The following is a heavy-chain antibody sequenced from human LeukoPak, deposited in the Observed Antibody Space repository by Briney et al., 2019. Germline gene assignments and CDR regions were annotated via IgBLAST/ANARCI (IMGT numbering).Heavy chain of an antibody. CDR3: ARVLPVAGTELLDY. CDR2: IIPIFGTA. J-gene: IGHJ4*02. CDR1: GGTFSSYA. V-gene: IGHV1-69*05. D-gene: IGHD6-19*01. Sequence: SVKVSCKASGGTFSSYAISWLRQAPGQGLEWMGGIIPIFGTANYAQKFRGRVTITTDESTSTAYMELSSLRSEDTAVYYCARVLPVAGTELLDYWGQGTLVTVSS.